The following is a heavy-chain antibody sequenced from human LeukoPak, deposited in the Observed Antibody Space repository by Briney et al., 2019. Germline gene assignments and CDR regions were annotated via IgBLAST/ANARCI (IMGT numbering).Heavy chain of an antibody. CDR3: ARDRGAEWLVPWFDP. CDR1: GYTFTSYG. V-gene: IGHV1-18*01. Sequence: GASVKVSCKASGYTFTSYGISWVRQAPGQGLEWMGWISAYNGNTNYAQKLQGRVTMTTDTSTSTAYMELRSLRSDDTAVYYCARDRGAEWLVPWFDPWGQGTLVTVSS. CDR2: ISAYNGNT. D-gene: IGHD6-19*01. J-gene: IGHJ5*02.